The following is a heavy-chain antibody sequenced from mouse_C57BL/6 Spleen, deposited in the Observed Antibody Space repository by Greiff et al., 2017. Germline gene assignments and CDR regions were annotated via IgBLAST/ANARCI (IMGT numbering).Heavy chain of an antibody. CDR1: GYTFTSYW. V-gene: IGHV1-64*01. CDR2: IHPDSGST. J-gene: IGHJ3*01. D-gene: IGHD2-3*01. CDR3: ARYGGDGYYSFAY. Sequence: QVQLQQPGAELVKPGASVKLSCKASGYTFTSYWMHWVKQRPGQGLEWIGMIHPDSGSTNYNEKFKSKATLTVDKSSSTAYMQLSSLTSEDSAVYYCARYGGDGYYSFAYWGQGTLVTVSA.